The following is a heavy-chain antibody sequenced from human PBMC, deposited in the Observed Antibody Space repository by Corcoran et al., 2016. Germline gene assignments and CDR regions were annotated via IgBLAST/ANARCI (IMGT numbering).Heavy chain of an antibody. CDR1: GYTFTSYD. CDR2: MNPNSGNT. CDR3: ARVFYDSRGCYRGWVDP. Sequence: QVQLVQSGAEVKKPGASVKVSCKASGYTFTSYDINWVRQATGQGLEWMGWMNPNSGNTGYAQKFQGRVTMTRNTSISTAYMELSSLRSEDMAVYYWARVFYDSRGCYRGWVDPWGQGTLVTVSS. J-gene: IGHJ5*02. D-gene: IGHD3-22*01. V-gene: IGHV1-8*01.